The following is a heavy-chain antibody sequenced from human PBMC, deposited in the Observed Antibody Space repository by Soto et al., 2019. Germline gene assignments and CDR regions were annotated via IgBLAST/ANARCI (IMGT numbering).Heavy chain of an antibody. CDR3: ARVRTSMIQVVFDY. D-gene: IGHD3-22*01. Sequence: PGGSLRLSRAASEFPFSSYYINWFRQTPGKGLEWVSYISSSGSSIYYADSVKGRFTISRDNAKNSLYLQMNSLRAEDTAVYYCARVRTSMIQVVFDYWGQGTLVTVSS. J-gene: IGHJ4*02. V-gene: IGHV3-11*01. CDR1: EFPFSSYY. CDR2: ISSSGSSI.